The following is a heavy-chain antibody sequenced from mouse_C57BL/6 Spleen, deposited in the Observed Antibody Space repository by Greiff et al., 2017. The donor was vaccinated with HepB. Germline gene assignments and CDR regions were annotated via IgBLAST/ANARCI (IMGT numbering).Heavy chain of an antibody. CDR1: GFTFSSYT. J-gene: IGHJ4*01. CDR3: AISITTVVATGAMDY. D-gene: IGHD1-1*01. Sequence: EVQGVESGGGLVKPGGSLKLSCAASGFTFSSYTMSWVRQTPEKRLEWVATISGGGGNTYYPDSVKGRFTISRDNAKNTLYLQMSSLRSEDTALYYWAISITTVVATGAMDYWGQRTSVTVSS. V-gene: IGHV5-9*01. CDR2: ISGGGGNT.